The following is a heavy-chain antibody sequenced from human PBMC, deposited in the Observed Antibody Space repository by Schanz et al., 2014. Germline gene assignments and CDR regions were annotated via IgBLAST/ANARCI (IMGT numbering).Heavy chain of an antibody. CDR3: ARDRQQLVGRIGYYYGMDV. CDR2: ISGSATTI. CDR1: GFTFSDYY. D-gene: IGHD6-13*01. V-gene: IGHV3-11*04. J-gene: IGHJ6*02. Sequence: QVQLVESGGGLVKPGGSLRLSCAASGFTFSDYYMSWIRQAPGKGLEWVSYISGSATTIYYADSVKGRFTISRDNAKNSLYLQMHSLRPEDTAVYYCARDRQQLVGRIGYYYGMDVWGQGTTVTVSS.